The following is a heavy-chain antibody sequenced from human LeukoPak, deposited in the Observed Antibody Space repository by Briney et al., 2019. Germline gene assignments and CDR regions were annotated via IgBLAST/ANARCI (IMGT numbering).Heavy chain of an antibody. CDR2: IYYSGST. J-gene: IGHJ5*02. D-gene: IGHD6-13*01. Sequence: SETLSLTCTVSGGSISSSSYYWGWIRQPPGKGLEWTVSIYYSGSTYYNPSLKSRVTISVDTSKNQFSLKLSSVTAADTAVYYCARPIAAAGTCWFDPWGQGTLVTVSS. CDR1: GGSISSSSYY. V-gene: IGHV4-39*01. CDR3: ARPIAAAGTCWFDP.